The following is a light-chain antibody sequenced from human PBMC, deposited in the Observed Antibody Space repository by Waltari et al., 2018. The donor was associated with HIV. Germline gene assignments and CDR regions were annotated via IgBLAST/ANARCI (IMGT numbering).Light chain of an antibody. CDR2: EVS. CDR1: SSDVGSYNL. Sequence: QSALTQPASVSGSPGQSITISCTGTSSDVGSYNLVSRYQQHPGKAPKLMIYEVSKRPSGCSNRFSGSKSGNTASLTISGLQAEDEAYYYCCSYAGSSTLVFGGGTKLTVL. J-gene: IGLJ2*01. CDR3: CSYAGSSTLV. V-gene: IGLV2-23*02.